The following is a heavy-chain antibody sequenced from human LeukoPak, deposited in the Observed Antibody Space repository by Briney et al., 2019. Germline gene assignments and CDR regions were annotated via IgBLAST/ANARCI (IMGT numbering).Heavy chain of an antibody. CDR2: IYSSGST. V-gene: IGHV4-61*02. CDR1: GGSISSGSYY. Sequence: SETLSLTCTVSGGSISSGSYYWTWFRQPAGKGLEWIGRIYSSGSTNYNPSLNTRLTISSDTSKNQFSLKLSSVTAADTVVYYCARARLYSSDVPGWFDPWGRGILVTVSS. J-gene: IGHJ5*02. CDR3: ARARLYSSDVPGWFDP. D-gene: IGHD3-16*01.